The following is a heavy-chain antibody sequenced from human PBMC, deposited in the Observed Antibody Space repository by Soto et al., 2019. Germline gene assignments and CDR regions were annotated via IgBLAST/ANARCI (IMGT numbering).Heavy chain of an antibody. CDR3: VRDVTVSTGSYPHC. V-gene: IGHV3-74*01. D-gene: IGHD1-26*01. CDR1: GFTFSSYW. CDR2: INSDGSST. Sequence: EVQLVESGGGLVQPGGSLRLSCAASGFTFSSYWMHWVRQAPGKGLVWVSRINSDGSSTSYADSVKGRFTVSRDNAKNTRYLKMNSLRAEDTAVYLCVRDVTVSTGSYPHCWGQGTLVTVSS. J-gene: IGHJ4*02.